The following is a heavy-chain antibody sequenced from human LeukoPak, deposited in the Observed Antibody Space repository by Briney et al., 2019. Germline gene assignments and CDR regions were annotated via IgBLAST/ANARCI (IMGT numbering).Heavy chain of an antibody. CDR1: GFTFSSYA. D-gene: IGHD4-11*01. Sequence: PGRSLRLSCAASGFTFSSYAMHWVRQAPGKGLEWVAVISYDGSNEYYADSVKGRFTISRDNSKNTLYLQMNSLRAEDTAVYYCASTGMTTNDYWGQGTLVTVSS. CDR3: ASTGMTTNDY. CDR2: ISYDGSNE. V-gene: IGHV3-30*01. J-gene: IGHJ4*02.